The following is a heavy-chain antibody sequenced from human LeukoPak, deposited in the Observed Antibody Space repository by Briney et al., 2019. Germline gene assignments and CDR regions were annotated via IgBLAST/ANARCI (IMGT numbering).Heavy chain of an antibody. V-gene: IGHV4-34*01. CDR1: GFTFSHYG. D-gene: IGHD3-3*01. J-gene: IGHJ4*02. Sequence: GTLRLSCAASGFTFSHYGMSWIRQPPGKGLEWIGEINHSGSTNYNPSLKSRVTISVDTSKNQFSLKLSSVTAADTAVYYCARITVSPQHYWGQGTLVTVSS. CDR3: ARITVSPQHY. CDR2: INHSGST.